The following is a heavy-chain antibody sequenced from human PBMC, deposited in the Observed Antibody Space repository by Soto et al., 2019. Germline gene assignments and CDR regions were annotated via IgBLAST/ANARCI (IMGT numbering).Heavy chain of an antibody. CDR2: ISISTSTI. J-gene: IGHJ3*01. CDR1: EFIFSSYG. V-gene: IGHV3-48*01. CDR3: ARLVGPYRRYGDYLGAFDF. D-gene: IGHD4-17*01. Sequence: PGGSLGLSCAASEFIFSSYGMNWVRQAPGKGLEWLSYISISTSTIYYADSVKGRFTISRDNAKNSLYLQMNSLRAEDTAVYYCARLVGPYRRYGDYLGAFDFWGQGTMVTVSS.